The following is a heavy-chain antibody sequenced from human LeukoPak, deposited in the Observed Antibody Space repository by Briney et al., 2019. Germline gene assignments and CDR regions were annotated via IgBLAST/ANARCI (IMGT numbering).Heavy chain of an antibody. D-gene: IGHD2-15*01. CDR1: GFTFRSYS. CDR2: ITSSSSFI. J-gene: IGHJ6*02. Sequence: SGGSLRLSCAASGFTFRSYSMNWVRQAPGKGLEWVCSITSSSSFIYHAESVKGRFTISRDNAKNSLYLQMNSLRAEDTAVYYCARDMPGRGCSGGSCYGYGLDVWGQGTTVTVSS. CDR3: ARDMPGRGCSGGSCYGYGLDV. V-gene: IGHV3-21*01.